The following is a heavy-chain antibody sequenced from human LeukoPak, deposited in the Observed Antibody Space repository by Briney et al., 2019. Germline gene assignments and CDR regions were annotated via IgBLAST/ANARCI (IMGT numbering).Heavy chain of an antibody. CDR3: ARLGAGNYDYDYDYYYYAMDV. Sequence: GGSLRLSCATSGFTFSTYGMHWVRQAPGKGLEWVALIWYDGSNKYYADSVKGRFTISRDDSRKALYLQMNSLKTEDTAVYYCARLGAGNYDYDYDYYYYAMDVWGQGTTVTVS. J-gene: IGHJ6*02. CDR1: GFTFSTYG. CDR2: IWYDGSNK. V-gene: IGHV3-33*01. D-gene: IGHD5-12*01.